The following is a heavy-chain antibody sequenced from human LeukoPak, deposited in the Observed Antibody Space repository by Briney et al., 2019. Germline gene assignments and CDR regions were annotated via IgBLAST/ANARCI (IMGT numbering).Heavy chain of an antibody. CDR2: ISYDGSNK. V-gene: IGHV3-30-3*01. CDR1: GFTFSSYA. Sequence: GGSLRLSCAASGFTFSSYAMHWVRQAPGKGLEWVAVISYDGSNKYYADSVKGRFTISRDNSKNTPYLQMNSLRAEDTAVYYCARGFIAAAGTEAFDIWGQGTMVTVSS. D-gene: IGHD6-13*01. J-gene: IGHJ3*02. CDR3: ARGFIAAAGTEAFDI.